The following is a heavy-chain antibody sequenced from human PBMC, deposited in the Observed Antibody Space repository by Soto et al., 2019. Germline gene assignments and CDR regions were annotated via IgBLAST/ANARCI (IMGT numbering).Heavy chain of an antibody. V-gene: IGHV3-20*04. Sequence: GGSLRLSCAASGFTFDDYGMNWVRQAPGKGLEWVSSINWIGGSTAYADSVKGRFTISRDNAKSSLYLQMNSLRAEDTALYYCAREYYDIVTGLYYCFDYWGMGTLVTVSS. CDR1: GFTFDDYG. J-gene: IGHJ4*02. CDR3: AREYYDIVTGLYYCFDY. CDR2: INWIGGST. D-gene: IGHD3-9*01.